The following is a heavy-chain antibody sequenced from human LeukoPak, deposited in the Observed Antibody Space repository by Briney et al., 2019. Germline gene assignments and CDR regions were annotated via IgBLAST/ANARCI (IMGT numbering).Heavy chain of an antibody. CDR3: ARTHSSIAARNFDY. D-gene: IGHD6-6*01. V-gene: IGHV3-21*01. Sequence: PGGSLRLSCAASGFTFSTYNMNWVRQAPGKGLEWVPSVSSSSSYIYYADSVKGRFTISRDNAKNSLYLQMNSLRAEDTAVYYCARTHSSIAARNFDYWGQGTLVTVSS. J-gene: IGHJ4*02. CDR2: VSSSSSYI. CDR1: GFTFSTYN.